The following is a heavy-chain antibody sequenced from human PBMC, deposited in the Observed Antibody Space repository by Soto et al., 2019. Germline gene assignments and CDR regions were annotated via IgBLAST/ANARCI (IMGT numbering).Heavy chain of an antibody. J-gene: IGHJ4*02. V-gene: IGHV3-23*01. Sequence: GSLRLSCAASGFTFSSYAMSWVRQDPGTGLEWVSAISGSGGSTYYADSVKGRFTVSRDNSKNTLYLQMNSLRAEDTAVYYCAYSSTPFDYWGQGTLVTVSS. D-gene: IGHD6-13*01. CDR2: ISGSGGST. CDR1: GFTFSSYA. CDR3: AYSSTPFDY.